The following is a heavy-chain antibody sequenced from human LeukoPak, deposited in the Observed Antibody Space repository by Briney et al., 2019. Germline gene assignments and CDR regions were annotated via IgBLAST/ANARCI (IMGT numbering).Heavy chain of an antibody. CDR2: IYYSGST. D-gene: IGHD2-2*01. Sequence: SETLSLTCTVSGGSISSSSYYWGWIRQPPGKGLEWIGSIYYSGSTYYNPSLKSRVTISVDTSKNQFSLKLSSVTAADTAVYYCARGGIGYCSSTSCYSIDYWGQGTLVTVSS. CDR3: ARGGIGYCSSTSCYSIDY. V-gene: IGHV4-39*01. CDR1: GGSISSSSYY. J-gene: IGHJ4*02.